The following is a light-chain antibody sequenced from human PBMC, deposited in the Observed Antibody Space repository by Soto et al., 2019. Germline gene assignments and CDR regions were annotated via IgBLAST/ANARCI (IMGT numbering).Light chain of an antibody. J-gene: IGLJ1*01. CDR1: SSNIGAGYD. CDR2: GNS. Sequence: QSVLTQPPSVSGAPGQRVTISCNGSSSNIGAGYDVHWYQQLPGTAPKLLIYGNSNRPSGVPDRFSGSKSGTSASLAITGLQAEDEADYYCHSYDSSLSGYVFGTGTKLTVL. V-gene: IGLV1-40*01. CDR3: HSYDSSLSGYV.